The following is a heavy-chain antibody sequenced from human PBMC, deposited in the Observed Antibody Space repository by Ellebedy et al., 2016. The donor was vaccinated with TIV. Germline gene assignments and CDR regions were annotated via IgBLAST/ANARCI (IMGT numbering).Heavy chain of an antibody. D-gene: IGHD6-6*01. CDR2: INWNGGST. Sequence: GESLKISCAASGFTFSDYSMNWVRQVPGKGLEWVSGINWNGGSTSYADSVKGRFTISRDNAKNSLYLQMNSLRADDTAVYYCARDRRIVGRAYDYWGQGTLVTVSS. J-gene: IGHJ4*02. CDR1: GFTFSDYS. CDR3: ARDRRIVGRAYDY. V-gene: IGHV3-20*04.